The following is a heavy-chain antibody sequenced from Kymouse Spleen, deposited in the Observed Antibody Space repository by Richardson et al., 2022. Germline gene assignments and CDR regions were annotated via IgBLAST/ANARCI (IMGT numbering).Heavy chain of an antibody. Sequence: QVQLVESGGGVVQPGRSLRLSCAASGFTFSSYGMHWVRQAPGKGLEWVAVIWYDGSNKYYADSVKGRFTISRDNSKNTLYLQMNSLRAEDTAVYYCARDRYYDILTGYYNDGMDVWGQGTTVTVSS. CDR3: ARDRYYDILTGYYNDGMDV. J-gene: IGHJ6*02. D-gene: IGHD3-9*01. CDR2: IWYDGSNK. V-gene: IGHV3-33*01. CDR1: GFTFSSYG.